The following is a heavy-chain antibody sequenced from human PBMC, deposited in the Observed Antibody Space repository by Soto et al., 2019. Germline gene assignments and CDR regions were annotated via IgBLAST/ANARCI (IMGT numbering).Heavy chain of an antibody. CDR2: IYYSGST. CDR3: ARDGLTKRAWFDP. CDR1: GCSLSSYY. Sequence: PSETLSLTCTVSGCSLSSYYWSWIRQPPGKGLEWIGYIYYSGSTNYNPSLKSRVTISVDTSKNQFSLKLSSVTAADTAVYYCARDGLTKRAWFDPWGQGTLVTVS. V-gene: IGHV4-59*01. D-gene: IGHD1-1*01. J-gene: IGHJ5*02.